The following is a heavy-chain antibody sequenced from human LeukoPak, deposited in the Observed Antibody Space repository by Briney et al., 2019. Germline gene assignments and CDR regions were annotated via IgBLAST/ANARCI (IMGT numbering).Heavy chain of an antibody. D-gene: IGHD4-17*01. V-gene: IGHV3-11*01. Sequence: PGGSLRLSCAASGFTFSDYYMSWIRQAPGKGLEWVSYISSSGSTIYYADSVKGRFTISRDNAKNSLYLQMNSLRAEDAAVYYCARGRDYGDYYYYYYMDVWGKGTTVTVSS. CDR2: ISSSGSTI. CDR3: ARGRDYGDYYYYYYMDV. J-gene: IGHJ6*03. CDR1: GFTFSDYY.